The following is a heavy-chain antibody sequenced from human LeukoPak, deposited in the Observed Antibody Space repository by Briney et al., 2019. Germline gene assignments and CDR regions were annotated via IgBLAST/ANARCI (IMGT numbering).Heavy chain of an antibody. CDR1: GYTFTSYY. CDR2: FSPSGGST. CDR3: ARDLARGANYYYYGMDV. Sequence: ASVKVSCKASGYTFTSYYMHWVRQAPGQGLEWMGIFSPSGGSTSSAQNFQGRVTMTRDTSTSTVYMELSSLRSEDTAVYYCARDLARGANYYYYGMDVWGQGTTVTVSS. J-gene: IGHJ6*02. V-gene: IGHV1-46*01.